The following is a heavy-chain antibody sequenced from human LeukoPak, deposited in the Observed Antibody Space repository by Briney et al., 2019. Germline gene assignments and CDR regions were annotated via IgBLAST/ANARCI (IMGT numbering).Heavy chain of an antibody. CDR1: GFTFSSYA. CDR3: AKVSEVSLPYGY. J-gene: IGHJ4*02. Sequence: GGSLRLSCAASGFTFSSYAMSWVRQAPGKGLDWVSAITGSGGSTYYADSVKGRFTIPRDNSKHTLYLQMNSLRAEDTAIYYCAKVSEVSLPYGYWGQGTLVTVSS. V-gene: IGHV3-23*01. D-gene: IGHD1-14*01. CDR2: ITGSGGST.